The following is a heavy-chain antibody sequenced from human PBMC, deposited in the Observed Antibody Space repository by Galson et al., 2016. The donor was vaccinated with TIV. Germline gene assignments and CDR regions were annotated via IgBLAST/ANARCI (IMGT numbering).Heavy chain of an antibody. D-gene: IGHD3-10*01. CDR3: ARALNYGMDV. V-gene: IGHV1-2*02. CDR2: INPDSGDT. Sequence: SVKVSCKASGYTFTGYYMHWVRQAPGQGLEWMGWINPDSGDTNSAQEFQGRFTMTRDTSITTAYMDVSSLRPDDTAVYFCARALNYGMDVWGQGTTVTVSS. CDR1: GYTFTGYY. J-gene: IGHJ6*02.